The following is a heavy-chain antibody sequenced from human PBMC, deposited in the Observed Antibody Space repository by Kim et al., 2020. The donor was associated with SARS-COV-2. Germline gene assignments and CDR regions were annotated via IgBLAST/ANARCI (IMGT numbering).Heavy chain of an antibody. V-gene: IGHV4-59*08. D-gene: IGHD3-10*01. Sequence: SETLSLTCTVSGGSVTNYYWSWMRQPPGKGLEWIGHIYYTGGTNSNPTLESRLTMSIDTSKNQISLNLNSVTAADTALYYCARQAGFNYGSCFYDYWGRG. CDR3: ARQAGFNYGSCFYDY. CDR1: GGSVTNYY. CDR2: IYYTGGT. J-gene: IGHJ4*02.